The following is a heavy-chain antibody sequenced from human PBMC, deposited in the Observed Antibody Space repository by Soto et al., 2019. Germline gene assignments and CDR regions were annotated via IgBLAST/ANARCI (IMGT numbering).Heavy chain of an antibody. V-gene: IGHV4-39*01. D-gene: IGHD5-12*01. CDR1: GGSISSSSYY. CDR3: ARQGNIVATWGRSYFDY. CDR2: IYYSGST. Sequence: SETLSLTCTVSGGSISSSSYYWGWIRQPPGKGLEWIGSIYYSGSTYYNPSLKSRVTISVDTSKNQFSLKLSSVTAADTAVYYCARQGNIVATWGRSYFDYWGQGTLVTVSS. J-gene: IGHJ4*02.